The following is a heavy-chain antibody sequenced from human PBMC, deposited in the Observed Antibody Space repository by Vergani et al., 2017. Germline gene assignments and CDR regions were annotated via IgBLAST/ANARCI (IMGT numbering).Heavy chain of an antibody. CDR2: IYTSGST. J-gene: IGHJ5*02. CDR3: ARDPYDILTGYWGXFDP. V-gene: IGHV4-61*02. CDR1: GGSISSGSYY. D-gene: IGHD3-9*01. Sequence: QVQLQESGPGLVKPSQTLSLTCTVSGGSISSGSYYWSWIRQPAGKGLEWIGRIYTSGSTNYNPSLKSRVTISVDTSKNQFSLKLSSVTAADTAVYYCARDPYDILTGYWGXFDPWGQGTLVTVSS.